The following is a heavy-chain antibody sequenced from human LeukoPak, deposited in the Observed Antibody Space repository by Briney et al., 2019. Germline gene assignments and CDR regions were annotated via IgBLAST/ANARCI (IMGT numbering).Heavy chain of an antibody. CDR3: AKGSGGYSGSGSPHFDS. D-gene: IGHD3-10*01. CDR1: GFSFSSFA. V-gene: IGHV3-33*06. Sequence: GGSLRLSCGASGFSFSSFAMHWVRQAPGKGLEWVAVNKYYADSVKGRFTISRDNSKNTVYLQMNSLRAVDTAVYYCAKGSGGYSGSGSPHFDSWGQGTLVAVSS. CDR2: NK. J-gene: IGHJ4*02.